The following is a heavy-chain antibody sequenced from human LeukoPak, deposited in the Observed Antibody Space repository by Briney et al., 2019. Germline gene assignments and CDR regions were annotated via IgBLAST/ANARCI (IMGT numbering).Heavy chain of an antibody. D-gene: IGHD2-8*01. V-gene: IGHV6-1*01. CDR2: TFYRSKWYN. CDR1: GDSVPSDSAA. J-gene: IGHJ5*02. CDR3: ARSVNNWFDP. Sequence: SQTLSLTCAISGDSVPSDSAAWNWIRQSPSRGLEWLGRTFYRSKWYNDYALSVKSRISINPDTSKNHFSLQLNSVTPEDTAVYYCARSVNNWFDPWGQGTLVTVSS.